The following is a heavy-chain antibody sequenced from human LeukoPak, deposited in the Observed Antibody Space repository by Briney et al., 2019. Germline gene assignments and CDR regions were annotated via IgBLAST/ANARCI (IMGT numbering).Heavy chain of an antibody. CDR3: ARASRRYFDL. J-gene: IGHJ2*01. CDR1: GGSFSGYY. CDR2: INHSGST. V-gene: IGHV4-34*01. Sequence: PSETLSLTCAVYGGSFSGYYWSWIRQPPGKGLEWIGEINHSGSTNYNPSLKSRVTISVDTSKNQFSLKLSSVTAADTAVYYCARASRRYFDLWGRGTLVTVSS.